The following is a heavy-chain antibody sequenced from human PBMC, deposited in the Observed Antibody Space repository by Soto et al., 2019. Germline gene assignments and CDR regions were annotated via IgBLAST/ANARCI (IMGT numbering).Heavy chain of an antibody. CDR3: AREVEAAFDI. CDR2: INPNSGGT. CDR1: GYAFTGYY. J-gene: IGHJ3*02. D-gene: IGHD2-15*01. Sequence: ASVKVSCQASGYAFTGYYMHWVRQTPGQGLEWMGWINPNSGGTNYVQEFQGWVTMTRDTSISTAYMELSRLRSDDTAVYYCAREVEAAFDIWGQGTMVTVSS. V-gene: IGHV1-2*04.